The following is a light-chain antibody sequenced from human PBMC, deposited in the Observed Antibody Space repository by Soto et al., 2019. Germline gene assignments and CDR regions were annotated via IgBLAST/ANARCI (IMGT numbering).Light chain of an antibody. CDR2: EVS. CDR1: NSDVGGYNY. Sequence: QSALTQPASVSGSPGQSITISCTGTNSDVGGYNYVSWYQQYPGKAPKLMIYEVSNRPSGVSNRFSGSKSGNTASLTISGLQAEDEADYYCSSYTSSILVFGGGTKLT. CDR3: SSYTSSILV. V-gene: IGLV2-14*01. J-gene: IGLJ3*02.